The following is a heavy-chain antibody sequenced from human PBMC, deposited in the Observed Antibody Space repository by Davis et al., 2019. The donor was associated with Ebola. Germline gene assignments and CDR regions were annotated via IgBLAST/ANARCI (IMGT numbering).Heavy chain of an antibody. CDR3: ATGLIADLGY. CDR2: FDPEDGET. Sequence: ASVKVSCKASGYTFTSYGISWVRQAPGQGLEWMGGFDPEDGETIYAQKFQGRVTMTEDTSTDTAYMELSSLRSEDTAVYYCATGLIADLGYWGQGTLVTVSS. D-gene: IGHD6-13*01. V-gene: IGHV1-24*01. CDR1: GYTFTSYG. J-gene: IGHJ4*02.